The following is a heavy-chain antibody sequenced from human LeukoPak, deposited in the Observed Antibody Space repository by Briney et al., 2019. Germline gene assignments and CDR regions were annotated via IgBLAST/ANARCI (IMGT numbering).Heavy chain of an antibody. CDR3: AGADYDFWSGPSPLDDY. D-gene: IGHD3-3*01. CDR2: IYYSGST. Sequence: SETLSLTCTVSGGSISSGDYYWSWIRQPPGKGLEWIGYIYYSGSTYYNPSLKSRVTISEDTSKNQFSLKLSSVTAADTAVYYCAGADYDFWSGPSPLDDYWGQGTLVTVSS. V-gene: IGHV4-30-4*08. CDR1: GGSISSGDYY. J-gene: IGHJ4*02.